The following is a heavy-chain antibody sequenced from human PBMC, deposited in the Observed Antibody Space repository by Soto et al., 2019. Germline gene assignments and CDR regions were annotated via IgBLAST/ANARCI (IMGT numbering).Heavy chain of an antibody. CDR1: DDSSSSYK. CDR3: VRQGFGRLHGLVDV. D-gene: IGHD3-10*01. V-gene: IGHV4-59*08. Sequence: QVQLQESGLGLVKPSETLSLTCTVSDDSSSSYKWSWIRQPPGRRLEWIGYIDSSGGTSYNPSLQSRVTISVDTSTKEFSLKLSSVTAADTAVYYCVRQGFGRLHGLVDVWGQGTTVTVSS. J-gene: IGHJ6*02. CDR2: IDSSGGT.